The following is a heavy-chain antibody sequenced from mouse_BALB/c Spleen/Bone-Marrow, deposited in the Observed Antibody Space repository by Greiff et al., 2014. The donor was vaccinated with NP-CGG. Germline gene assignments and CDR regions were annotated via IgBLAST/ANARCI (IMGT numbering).Heavy chain of an antibody. Sequence: QVQLQQSGAELVKPGASVKLSCKASGYTFTSYWMHWVKQRPGQGLEWIGEINPSNGRTNYNEKFKSKATLTVDISSGTAYMQLSSLTSEDSAVYYCARDYGFDAVFAWFVYWGQGTLVLVSA. J-gene: IGHJ3*01. CDR1: GYTFTSYW. CDR2: INPSNGRT. CDR3: ARDYGFDAVFAWFVY. D-gene: IGHD2-14*01. V-gene: IGHV1S81*02.